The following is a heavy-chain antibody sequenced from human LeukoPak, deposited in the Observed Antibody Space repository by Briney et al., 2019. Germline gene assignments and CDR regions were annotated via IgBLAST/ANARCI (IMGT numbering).Heavy chain of an antibody. CDR1: GYTFTSYG. Sequence: ASVKVSCKASGYTFTSYGISWVRQAPGQGLEWMGWISAYNGNTNYAQKLQGRVTMTTDTSTSTAYMELRSLRSDDTAVYYCARVRNVELSYYYYYMDVWGKGTTVTVSS. CDR3: ARVRNVELSYYYYYMDV. V-gene: IGHV1-18*01. CDR2: ISAYNGNT. D-gene: IGHD1-7*01. J-gene: IGHJ6*03.